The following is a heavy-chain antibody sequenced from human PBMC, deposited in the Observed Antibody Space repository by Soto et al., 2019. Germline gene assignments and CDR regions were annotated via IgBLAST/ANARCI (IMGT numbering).Heavy chain of an antibody. J-gene: IGHJ4*02. V-gene: IGHV3-30*18. CDR3: AKDQKITDLSDFDS. D-gene: IGHD3-16*01. CDR2: VSYDGCNK. Sequence: QVQLVESGGGVVQPGASLTLSCEASGFTFRNYGMHWVRQAPGKGLEWVAVVSYDGCNKLYAGSVKGRFTISRDNSKNTLFLQINSLRDEDTAVYFCAKDQKITDLSDFDSWGQGTLVTVSS. CDR1: GFTFRNYG.